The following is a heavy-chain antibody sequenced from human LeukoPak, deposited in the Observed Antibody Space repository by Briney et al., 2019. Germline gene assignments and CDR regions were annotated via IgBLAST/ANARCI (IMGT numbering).Heavy chain of an antibody. J-gene: IGHJ4*02. V-gene: IGHV5-10-1*01. D-gene: IGHD6-19*01. CDR2: IDPSDSYT. CDR1: GYSFTSYW. CDR3: ARQEFSSGWYVDY. Sequence: GESLKISCKGSGYSFTSYWISWVRQMPGEGLEWMGRIDPSDSYTNYSPSFQGHVTISADKSISTAYLQWSSLKASDTAMYYCARQEFSSGWYVDYWGQGTLVTVSS.